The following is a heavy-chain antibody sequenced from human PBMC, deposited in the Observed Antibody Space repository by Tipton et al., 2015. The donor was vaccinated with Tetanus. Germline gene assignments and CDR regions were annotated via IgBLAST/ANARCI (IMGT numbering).Heavy chain of an antibody. J-gene: IGHJ4*02. CDR3: AKSDRVTRTSWYFHD. D-gene: IGHD2-2*01. CDR1: GGSFSAYY. V-gene: IGHV4-34*01. CDR2: LDYSGNT. Sequence: TLSLTCAVYGGSFSAYYWGWIRQPPGKGLEWIGSLDYSGNTYYNSSLMSRVTISVDTSKNQFSLRLNSVTAVDTAVYYCAKSDRVTRTSWYFHDWGQGTLVTVSS.